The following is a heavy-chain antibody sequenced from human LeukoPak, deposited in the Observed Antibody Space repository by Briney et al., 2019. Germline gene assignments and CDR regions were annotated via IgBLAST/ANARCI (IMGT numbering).Heavy chain of an antibody. CDR3: AIRGVVIRVILVGFHKEAYYFDS. V-gene: IGHV3-23*01. CDR2: ISDSGGRT. D-gene: IGHD3-22*01. Sequence: GGSLRLSCAVSGITLSNYGTSWVRQAPGKGLEWVAGISDSGGRTNYADSVRGRFTISRDNPKNTLYLQMNSLRAEDTAVYFCAIRGVVIRVILVGFHKEAYYFDSWGQGALVTVSS. CDR1: GITLSNYG. J-gene: IGHJ4*02.